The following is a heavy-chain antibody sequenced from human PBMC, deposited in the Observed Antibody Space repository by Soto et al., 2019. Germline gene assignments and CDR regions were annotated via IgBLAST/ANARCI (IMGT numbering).Heavy chain of an antibody. D-gene: IGHD2-8*01. V-gene: IGHV3-23*01. CDR2: ISGSGRNT. CDR3: AKNGLSDSPSAIDS. Sequence: GGSLRLSCATSGFPFSSNGMSWVRQAPGKGLDWVSGISGSGRNTYYADSVKGRFTISRDNSKNTLFLQMNSLRVEDTAVYYCAKNGLSDSPSAIDSWGQGTLVTVSS. CDR1: GFPFSSNG. J-gene: IGHJ4*02.